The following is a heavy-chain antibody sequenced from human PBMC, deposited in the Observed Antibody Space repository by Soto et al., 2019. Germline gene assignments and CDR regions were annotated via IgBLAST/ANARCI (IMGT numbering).Heavy chain of an antibody. D-gene: IGHD6-13*01. J-gene: IGHJ6*02. CDR1: GFTFSSYA. CDR3: AKDSRIAAAGTLDDGTGV. V-gene: IGHV3-23*01. CDR2: ISGSGGST. Sequence: GGSLRLSCAASGFTFSSYAMSWVRQAPGKGLEWVSAISGSGGSTYYADSVKGRFTISRDNSKNTLYLQMNSLRAEDTAVYYCAKDSRIAAAGTLDDGTGVRGQGALVTVSS.